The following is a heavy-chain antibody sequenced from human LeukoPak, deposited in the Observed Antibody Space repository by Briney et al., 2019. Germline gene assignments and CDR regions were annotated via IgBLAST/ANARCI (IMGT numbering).Heavy chain of an antibody. V-gene: IGHV4-38-2*02. J-gene: IGHJ4*02. D-gene: IGHD5-24*01. CDR2: IYHSGST. CDR3: ARQRDGYSYSGSDC. CDR1: GYSISSGYY. Sequence: SETLSLTCTVSGYSISSGYYWGWIRQPPGKGLEWIGSIYHSGSTYYNPSLKSRVTISVDTSKNQFSLNLSSVTAADTAVYYCARQRDGYSYSGSDCWGQGTLVTVSS.